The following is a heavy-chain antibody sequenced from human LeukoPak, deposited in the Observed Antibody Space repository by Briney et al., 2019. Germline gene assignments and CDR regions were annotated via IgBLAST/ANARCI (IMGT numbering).Heavy chain of an antibody. D-gene: IGHD4-17*01. J-gene: IGHJ4*02. CDR1: GFNFNYYG. Sequence: GGSLRLSCAASGFNFNYYGMHWVRQAPGKGLEWVTFIRYDGSKKYYADSVKGRFTISRDNSKNTLYLQMNSLRAEDTAVYYCAKEIRPTVTIPGRTYFDYWGQGALVTVSS. CDR3: AKEIRPTVTIPGRTYFDY. CDR2: IRYDGSKK. V-gene: IGHV3-30*02.